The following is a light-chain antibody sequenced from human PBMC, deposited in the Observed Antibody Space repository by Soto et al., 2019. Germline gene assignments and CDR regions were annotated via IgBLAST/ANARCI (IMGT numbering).Light chain of an antibody. CDR3: QQYNSYPLT. V-gene: IGKV1-5*03. J-gene: IGKJ4*01. CDR1: QSISSW. Sequence: DLQMTPSPSTLSASVGDRVTITCRASQSISSWLAWYHQKPGKAPNLLIYKASSLESGVPSRFSGSGSGTEFTLTISSLQPDDFATYYCQQYNSYPLTFGGGTKVEIK. CDR2: KAS.